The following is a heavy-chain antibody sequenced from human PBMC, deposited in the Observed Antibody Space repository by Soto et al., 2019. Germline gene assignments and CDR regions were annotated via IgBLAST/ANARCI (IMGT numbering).Heavy chain of an antibody. CDR1: GYTFTSYG. D-gene: IGHD6-19*01. Sequence: QVQLVQSGAEVKKPGASVKVSCKASGYTFTSYGISWVRQAPGQGLEWMGWISAYNGNTNYAQKLQGRVTMTTDTSTSTAYMELRSLRSDDTAVYYCARDEGGRQWLSPPNYYYYGMDVWGQGTTVTVSS. J-gene: IGHJ6*02. CDR3: ARDEGGRQWLSPPNYYYYGMDV. V-gene: IGHV1-18*01. CDR2: ISAYNGNT.